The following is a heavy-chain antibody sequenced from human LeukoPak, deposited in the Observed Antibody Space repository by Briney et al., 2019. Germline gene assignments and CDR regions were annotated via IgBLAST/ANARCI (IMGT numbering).Heavy chain of an antibody. CDR1: GGSISSYY. Sequence: SETLSLTCTVSGGSISSYYWSWIRQPPGKGLEWIGYIYYSGSTNYNPSLKSRVTISVDTSKNQFSLKLSSVTAADTAVYYCARAERGVLEDAFDIWGQGTMVTVSS. J-gene: IGHJ3*02. CDR2: IYYSGST. D-gene: IGHD6-13*01. CDR3: ARAERGVLEDAFDI. V-gene: IGHV4-59*01.